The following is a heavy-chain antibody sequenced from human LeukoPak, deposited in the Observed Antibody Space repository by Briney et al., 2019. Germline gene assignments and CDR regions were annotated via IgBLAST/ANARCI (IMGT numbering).Heavy chain of an antibody. CDR1: GGSFSGYY. J-gene: IGHJ5*02. CDR3: ARGLGIFGVGNWFDP. CDR2: INHSGST. D-gene: IGHD3-3*01. V-gene: IGHV4-34*01. Sequence: PSETLSLTCALYGGSFSGYYWSWIRQPPGKGLEWIGEINHSGSTNYNPSLKSRVTISVDTSKNQFSLKLSSVTAADTAVYYCARGLGIFGVGNWFDPWGQGTLVTVSS.